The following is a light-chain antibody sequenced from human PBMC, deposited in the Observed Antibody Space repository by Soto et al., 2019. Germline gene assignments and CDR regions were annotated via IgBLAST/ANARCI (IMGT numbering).Light chain of an antibody. Sequence: DLQMTQSPSSLSASVGDRVTITCRASQSISSYLNWYQQKPGKAPKLLIYAASSLQSGVPSRFPGDGSRPHFTLPLNSLQPEDFPTSHCHHRYTTPPTFAQGPKLQIK. CDR1: QSISSY. J-gene: IGKJ1*01. CDR3: HHRYTTPPT. CDR2: AAS. V-gene: IGKV1-39*01.